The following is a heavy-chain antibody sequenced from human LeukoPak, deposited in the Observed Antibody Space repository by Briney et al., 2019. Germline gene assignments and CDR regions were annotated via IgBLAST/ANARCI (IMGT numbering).Heavy chain of an antibody. CDR3: ARDQGEYSGYDNGYYYGMDV. V-gene: IGHV1-69*01. Sequence: SVKVSCKASGGTFSSYAISWVRQAPGQGLEWMGGIIPIFGTANYAQKFQGRVTITADESTSTAYMELSSLRSEDTAAYYCARDQGEYSGYDNGYYYGMDVWGQGTTVTVSS. CDR2: IIPIFGTA. J-gene: IGHJ6*02. CDR1: GGTFSSYA. D-gene: IGHD5-12*01.